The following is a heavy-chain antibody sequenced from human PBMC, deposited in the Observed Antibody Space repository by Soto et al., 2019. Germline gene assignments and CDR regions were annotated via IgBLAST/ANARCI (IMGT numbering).Heavy chain of an antibody. CDR3: AKDLRIAAAGTHYYGMDV. CDR1: GLTFSSYG. J-gene: IGHJ6*02. CDR2: ISYDGSNK. D-gene: IGHD6-13*01. V-gene: IGHV3-30*18. Sequence: QVQLVESGGGVVQPGRSLRLSCAASGLTFSSYGMHWVRQAPGKGLEWVAVISYDGSNKYYADSVKGRFTISRDNSKNTLYLQMNSLRAEDTAVYYCAKDLRIAAAGTHYYGMDVWGQGTTVTVSS.